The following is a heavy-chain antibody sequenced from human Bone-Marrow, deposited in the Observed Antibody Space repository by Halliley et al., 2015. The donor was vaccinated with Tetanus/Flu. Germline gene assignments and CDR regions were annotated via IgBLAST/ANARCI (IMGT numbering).Heavy chain of an antibody. J-gene: IGHJ4*02. CDR2: IHGDGSGP. CDR3: GRGGSAWSIAH. V-gene: IGHV3-74*01. D-gene: IGHD6-19*01. Sequence: VWVSHIHGDGSGPTYADSVKGRFTTSRDNAKNTVYVQMNSLGVEDTGVYFCGRGGSAWSIAHWGQGTLVTVSS.